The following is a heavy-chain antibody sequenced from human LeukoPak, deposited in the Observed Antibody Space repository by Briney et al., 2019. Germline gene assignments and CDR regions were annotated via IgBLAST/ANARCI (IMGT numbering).Heavy chain of an antibody. CDR3: ARDLFSSGWFAYFDY. CDR2: ISSSSSYI. J-gene: IGHJ4*02. Sequence: TTGGSLRLSCAASGFTFSSYSMNWVRQAPGKGLEWVSSISSSSSYIYYADSVKVRFTISRDNAKNSLYLQMNSLRAEDTAVYYCARDLFSSGWFAYFDYWGQGTLVTVSS. V-gene: IGHV3-21*01. D-gene: IGHD6-19*01. CDR1: GFTFSSYS.